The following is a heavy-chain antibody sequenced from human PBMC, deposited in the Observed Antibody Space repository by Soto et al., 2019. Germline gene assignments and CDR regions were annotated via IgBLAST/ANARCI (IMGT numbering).Heavy chain of an antibody. J-gene: IGHJ4*02. CDR3: ARGDGNIVVVTAILRSSHFDY. CDR1: GGSFSGYY. Sequence: SETLSLTCAGYGGSFSGYYWSWIRQPPGKGLEWIGEINHSGSTNYNPSLKSRVTISVDTSKNQFSLKLSSVTAADTAVYYCARGDGNIVVVTAILRSSHFDYRGQGTLVTVSS. CDR2: INHSGST. D-gene: IGHD2-21*02. V-gene: IGHV4-34*01.